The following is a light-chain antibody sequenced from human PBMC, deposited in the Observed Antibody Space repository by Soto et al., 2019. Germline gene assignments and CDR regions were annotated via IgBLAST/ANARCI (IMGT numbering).Light chain of an antibody. CDR2: EVS. CDR1: SSDVGGYDF. CDR3: AAWDDSLSGLYV. V-gene: IGLV2-14*01. Sequence: QSVLTQPASVSGSPGQSIPISCTGASSDVGGYDFVSWYQHHPGKAPKLIIYEVSHRPSGVSNRFSGSKSGTSASLAISGLRSEDEADYYCAAWDDSLSGLYVFGTGTKVTVL. J-gene: IGLJ1*01.